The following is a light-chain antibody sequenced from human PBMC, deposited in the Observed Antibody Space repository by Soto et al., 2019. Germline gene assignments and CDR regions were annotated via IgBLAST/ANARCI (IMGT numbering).Light chain of an antibody. CDR1: QSISSW. CDR3: QHYITYPWT. CDR2: KAS. V-gene: IGKV1-5*03. J-gene: IGKJ1*01. Sequence: DIQMTQSPSTLSASVGDRVTITCRASQSISSWLAWYQQKPGKAPKLLIYKASTLESGVPSRFSGSGSETEFTLTISNLQPDDFATFYCQHYITYPWTFGQGTKVEIK.